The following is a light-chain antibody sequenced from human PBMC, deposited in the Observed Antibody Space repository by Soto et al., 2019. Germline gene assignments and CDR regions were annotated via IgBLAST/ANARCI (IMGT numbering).Light chain of an antibody. J-gene: IGKJ1*01. Sequence: DLVMTQSPSTLSASVGDRVTITCRASQTIRRWLAWYQQRPGKAPKVLIYDASTLESGVPARFSGSGSETQFSLTISSLQPEDSATYYCQHYNSDPWTFGQGTKVEIK. V-gene: IGKV1-5*01. CDR1: QTIRRW. CDR2: DAS. CDR3: QHYNSDPWT.